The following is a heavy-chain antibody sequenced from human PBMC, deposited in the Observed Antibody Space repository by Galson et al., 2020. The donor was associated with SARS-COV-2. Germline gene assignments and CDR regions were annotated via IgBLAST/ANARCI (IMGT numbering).Heavy chain of an antibody. CDR2: ILYDGSNK. D-gene: IGHD3-10*01. CDR1: GFTFSSYG. Sequence: GGSLRLSCAASGFTFSSYGMHWVRQAPGKGLEWVAVILYDGSNKYYADSVKGRFTISRDNSKNTLYLQMNSLRAEDTAVYYCARDFMVRPLDCAFDIWGQGTMVTVSS. J-gene: IGHJ3*02. V-gene: IGHV3-33*01. CDR3: ARDFMVRPLDCAFDI.